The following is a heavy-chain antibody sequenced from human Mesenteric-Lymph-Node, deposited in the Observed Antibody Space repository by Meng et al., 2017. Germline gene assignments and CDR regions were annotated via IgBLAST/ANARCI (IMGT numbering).Heavy chain of an antibody. D-gene: IGHD4-23*01. CDR3: ARDFTVVNYYYYYGMDV. J-gene: IGHJ6*02. Sequence: SETLSLTCTVSGGSISSGSYYWSWIRQPAGKGLEWIGRIYTSGSTNYNPSLKSRVTISVDTSKNQFSLKLSSVTAADTAVYYCARDFTVVNYYYYYGMDVWGQGTTVTVSS. V-gene: IGHV4-61*02. CDR1: GGSISSGSYY. CDR2: IYTSGST.